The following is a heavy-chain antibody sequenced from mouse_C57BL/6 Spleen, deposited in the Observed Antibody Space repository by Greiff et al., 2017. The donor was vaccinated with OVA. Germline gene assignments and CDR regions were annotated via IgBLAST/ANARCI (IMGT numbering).Heavy chain of an antibody. CDR1: GYTFTDYY. CDR2: INPNNGGT. D-gene: IGHD2-1*01. Sequence: VQLQQSGPELVKPGASVKISCKASGYTFTDYYMNWVKQSHGKSLEWIGDINPNNGGTSYNQKFKGKATLTVDKSSSTAYMELRSLTSEDSAVYYCARGYGNYEYFDVWGTGTTVTVSS. J-gene: IGHJ1*03. V-gene: IGHV1-26*01. CDR3: ARGYGNYEYFDV.